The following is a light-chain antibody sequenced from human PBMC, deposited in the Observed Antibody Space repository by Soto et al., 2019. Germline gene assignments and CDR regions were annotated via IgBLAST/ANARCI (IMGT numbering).Light chain of an antibody. J-gene: IGKJ5*01. CDR2: DAS. V-gene: IGKV3-11*01. Sequence: EIVLTHSPATRSLSPGESATLSCRASRSVSNYLAWYQQKPGQAPRLLIYDASNRPTDISARFSGSGSGKDFTLTISRLEPEDFAVYSCQQRSHWPLTFGQGTRLEIK. CDR3: QQRSHWPLT. CDR1: RSVSNY.